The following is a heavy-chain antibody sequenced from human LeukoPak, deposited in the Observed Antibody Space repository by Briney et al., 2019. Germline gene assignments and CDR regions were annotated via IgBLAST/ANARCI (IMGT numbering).Heavy chain of an antibody. D-gene: IGHD6-13*01. Sequence: SVKVSCKASGGTLSSCAISWVRQAPGQGLEWMGRIIPIFGTANYAQKFQGRVTITTDESTSTAYMELSSLRSEDTAVYYCARDLIAAAEEGAFDIWGQGTMVTVSS. V-gene: IGHV1-69*05. J-gene: IGHJ3*02. CDR1: GGTLSSCA. CDR2: IIPIFGTA. CDR3: ARDLIAAAEEGAFDI.